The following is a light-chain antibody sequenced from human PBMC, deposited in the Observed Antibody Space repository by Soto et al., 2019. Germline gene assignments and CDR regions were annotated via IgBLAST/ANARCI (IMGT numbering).Light chain of an antibody. CDR1: SSDVGGYNY. CDR3: RSYTSSSTYV. Sequence: QSALTQPASVSGSPGQSITISCTGTSSDVGGYNYVSWYQQHPGKAPKLMIYEVSNRPSGVSNHFSGSKSGNPASLTISGLQAADEADYYCRSYTSSSTYVFGTGTKVTVL. CDR2: EVS. V-gene: IGLV2-14*01. J-gene: IGLJ1*01.